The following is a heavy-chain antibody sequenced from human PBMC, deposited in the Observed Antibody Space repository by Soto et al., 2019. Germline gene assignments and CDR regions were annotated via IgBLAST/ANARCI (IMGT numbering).Heavy chain of an antibody. CDR1: GYTFTSYY. Sequence: GASVKVSCKASGYTFTSYYMHWVRQAPGQGLEWMGIINPSGGSTSYAQKFQGRVTMTGDTSTSTVYMELSSLRSEDTAVYYCARDLVAAAGPGYWGQGTLVTVSS. CDR2: INPSGGST. D-gene: IGHD6-13*01. CDR3: ARDLVAAAGPGY. V-gene: IGHV1-46*01. J-gene: IGHJ4*02.